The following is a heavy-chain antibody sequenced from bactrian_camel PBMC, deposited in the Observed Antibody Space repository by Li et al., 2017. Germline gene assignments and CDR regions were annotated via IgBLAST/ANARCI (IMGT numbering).Heavy chain of an antibody. Sequence: HVQLVESGGGLVQPGGSLRVSCGAPGFTFSTHFMSWVRQAPGKALEWVCSIDRDGSAALYADSVQGRFTMSRDNAKSMLYLQMNSLKSEDTAVYYCVRQLVVAGLYEYNYWGQGTQVTVS. V-gene: IGHV3S6*01. CDR3: VRQLVVAGLYEYNY. J-gene: IGHJ4*01. D-gene: IGHD6*01. CDR1: GFTFSTHF. CDR2: IDRDGSAA.